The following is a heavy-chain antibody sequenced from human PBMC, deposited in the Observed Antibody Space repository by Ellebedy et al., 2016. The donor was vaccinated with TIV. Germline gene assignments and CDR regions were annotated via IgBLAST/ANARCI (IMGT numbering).Heavy chain of an antibody. CDR3: ARVDGTSGTRG. V-gene: IGHV1-69*13. CDR1: GGTFSSHA. Sequence: ASVKVSXXASGGTFSSHAVNWVRQAPGQGLEWMGGIIPNFGTPNYAQNFQDRVTITADESTRTVYMGMSSLRSEDTGVYYCARVDGTSGTRGWGQGTRVTVSS. CDR2: IIPNFGTP. D-gene: IGHD2-2*01. J-gene: IGHJ4*02.